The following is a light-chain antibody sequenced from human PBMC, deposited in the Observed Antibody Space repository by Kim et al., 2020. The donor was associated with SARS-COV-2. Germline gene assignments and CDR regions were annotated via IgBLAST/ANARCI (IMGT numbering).Light chain of an antibody. J-gene: IGKJ1*01. CDR1: QGISSY. CDR2: AAS. Sequence: PSPGDRVTITCRARQGISSYLACYQQRPGKAPKLLIYAASTLQSGVPSRFSGSGSGTDFTLTISCLQSEDFATYYCQQYYSYPRTFAQGTKVDIK. V-gene: IGKV1-8*01. CDR3: QQYYSYPRT.